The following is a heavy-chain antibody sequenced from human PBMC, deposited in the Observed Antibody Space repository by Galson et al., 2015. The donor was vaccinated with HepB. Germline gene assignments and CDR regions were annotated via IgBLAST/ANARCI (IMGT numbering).Heavy chain of an antibody. Sequence: LRLSCAASAFTFSSYAMNWVRQAPGKGLEWVSGISGSGGNTYYADSVKGRFTISRDNSKNTLYLQMNSLRAEDTAVYYCAKTLSGYEAPDYWGQGTLVTVSS. CDR1: AFTFSSYA. CDR2: ISGSGGNT. V-gene: IGHV3-23*01. CDR3: AKTLSGYEAPDY. J-gene: IGHJ4*02. D-gene: IGHD5-12*01.